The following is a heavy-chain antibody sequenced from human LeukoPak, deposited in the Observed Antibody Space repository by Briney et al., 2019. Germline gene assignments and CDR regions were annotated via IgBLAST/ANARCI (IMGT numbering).Heavy chain of an antibody. CDR1: GDSVSSNSAA. D-gene: IGHD6-19*01. CDR3: ARDRSYHFIAVAGGDFDY. Sequence: SQTLSLTCAISGDSVSSNSAAWNWIRQSPSRGLEWLGRTYYRSKWYNDYAVSVKSRITINPDTSKNQFSLQLNSVTPEDTAVYYCARDRSYHFIAVAGGDFDYWGQGTLVTVSS. J-gene: IGHJ4*02. CDR2: TYYRSKWYN. V-gene: IGHV6-1*01.